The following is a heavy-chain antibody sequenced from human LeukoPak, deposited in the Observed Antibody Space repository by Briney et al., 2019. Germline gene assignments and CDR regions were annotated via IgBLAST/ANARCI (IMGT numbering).Heavy chain of an antibody. CDR1: GFTFSSYS. V-gene: IGHV3-21*01. J-gene: IGHJ4*02. D-gene: IGHD3-9*01. CDR2: ISSSSSYI. Sequence: GGSLRLSCAASGFTFSSYSMNWVRQAPGKGLEWVSSISSSSSYIYYADSVKGRFTISRDNAKNSLYLQMNSLRAEDTAVYYCARDWVYYDILTGYNPPFDYWGQGTLVTVSS. CDR3: ARDWVYYDILTGYNPPFDY.